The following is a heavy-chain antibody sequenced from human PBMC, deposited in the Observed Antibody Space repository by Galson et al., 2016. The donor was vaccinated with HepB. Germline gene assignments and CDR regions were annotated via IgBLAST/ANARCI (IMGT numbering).Heavy chain of an antibody. CDR2: VYHTGYT. CDR1: GYTISSGFF. V-gene: IGHV4-38-2*02. D-gene: IGHD1-26*01. CDR3: ARGGIVGKPYFDY. Sequence: ETLSLTCTVSGYTISSGFFWGWIRQAPGKGLEWIGSVYHTGYTYDNPSVKNRVTISVDTSKNQFSLKLSSVTAADTAIYYCARGGIVGKPYFDYWGQGTLVTVSS. J-gene: IGHJ4*02.